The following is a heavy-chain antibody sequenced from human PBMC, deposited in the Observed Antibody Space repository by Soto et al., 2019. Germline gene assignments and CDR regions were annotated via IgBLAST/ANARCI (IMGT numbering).Heavy chain of an antibody. CDR1: GGSISSDGYY. V-gene: IGHV4-31*03. J-gene: IGHJ5*02. CDR3: AREQQLAPGWFDP. CDR2: IYYSGST. Sequence: PSETLSLTCTVSGGSISSDGYYWSWIRQHPGKGLEWIGYIYYSGSTYYNPSLKSRVTISVDTSKNQFSLKLSSVTAADTAVYYCAREQQLAPGWFDPWGQGTLVTVSS. D-gene: IGHD6-13*01.